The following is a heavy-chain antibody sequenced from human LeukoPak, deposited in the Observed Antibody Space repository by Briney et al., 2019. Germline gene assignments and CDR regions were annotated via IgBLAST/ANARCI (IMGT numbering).Heavy chain of an antibody. CDR2: ISSSSSYT. D-gene: IGHD6-13*01. Sequence: GGSLRLSCAASGFTFSSYSMNWVRQAPGKELDWVSSISSSSSYTNYADSVKGRFTIPRDNGENSLYLQMNSLRDEGTAVYYCARDGGRDSTYWYYYWGQGTLVTVSS. CDR3: ARDGGRDSTYWYYY. CDR1: GFTFSSYS. J-gene: IGHJ4*02. V-gene: IGHV3-21*01.